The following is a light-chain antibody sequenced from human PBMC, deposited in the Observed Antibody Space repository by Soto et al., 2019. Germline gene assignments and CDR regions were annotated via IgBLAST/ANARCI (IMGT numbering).Light chain of an antibody. Sequence: QSALTQPASVSGSPGQSITISCTGTSSDVGGYNYVSWYQQHPGKAPKLMIYEVSNRPSGISNRFSGSKSGNTASLTISGLQAEDEADYYCSSYTSSSTLTFGGGTKVT. V-gene: IGLV2-14*01. CDR1: SSDVGGYNY. CDR2: EVS. CDR3: SSYTSSSTLT. J-gene: IGLJ2*01.